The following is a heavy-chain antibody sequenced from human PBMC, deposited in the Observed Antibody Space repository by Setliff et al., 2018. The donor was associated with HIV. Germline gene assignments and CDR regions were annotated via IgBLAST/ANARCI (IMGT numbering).Heavy chain of an antibody. CDR1: GYSISSGYY. D-gene: IGHD6-13*01. V-gene: IGHV4-38-2*01. CDR3: ARVKHSSSWYDYPYYFDY. CDR2: IYQSGSS. J-gene: IGHJ4*02. Sequence: PSETLSLTCAVSGYSISSGYYWGWIRQPPGKGLEWIGNIYQSGSSYSNPSLKSRVTISIDTSKNQFSLKLSSVTAADTAVYYCARVKHSSSWYDYPYYFDYWGQGTLVTVSS.